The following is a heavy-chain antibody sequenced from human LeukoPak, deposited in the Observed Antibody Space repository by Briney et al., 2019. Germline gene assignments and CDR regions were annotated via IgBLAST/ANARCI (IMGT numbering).Heavy chain of an antibody. CDR1: GFTFDDYA. J-gene: IGHJ2*01. Sequence: GGSLRLSCAASGFTFDDYAMHWVRQAPGKGLEWVSGISWNSGSIGYADSVKGRFTISRDNAKNSLYLQMNSLRAEDTALYYCARTQQLVDWYFDLWGRGTLVTVSS. D-gene: IGHD6-13*01. CDR3: ARTQQLVDWYFDL. V-gene: IGHV3-9*01. CDR2: ISWNSGSI.